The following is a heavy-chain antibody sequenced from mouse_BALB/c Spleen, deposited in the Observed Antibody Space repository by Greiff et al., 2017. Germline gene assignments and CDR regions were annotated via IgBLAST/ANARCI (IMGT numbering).Heavy chain of an antibody. D-gene: IGHD1-3*01. CDR3: ARGEYKDAMDY. Sequence: EVQLQQSGPELGKPGASVKISCKASGYSFTGYNMYWVKQSHRKSLEWIGYIDPYNGGTSYNQKSKGKATLTVDKSSSTAYMHLNSLTSEDSAIYYCARGEYKDAMDYWGQGTSVTVSS. V-gene: IGHV1S135*01. J-gene: IGHJ4*01. CDR1: GYSFTGYN. CDR2: IDPYNGGT.